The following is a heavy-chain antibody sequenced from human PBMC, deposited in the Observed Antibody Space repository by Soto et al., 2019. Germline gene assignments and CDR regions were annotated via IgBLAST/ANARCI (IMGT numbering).Heavy chain of an antibody. Sequence: QVQLVQSGAEVKKPGASVKVSCKASGYTFTSYDINWVRQATGQGLEWMGWMNTTSANTGNAHKFHGRETMTRHTSLSTPAMELSSQRCEHTGVYSCAREGVRGMDVWGQGTTVTVSS. CDR2: MNTTSANT. V-gene: IGHV1-8*01. CDR1: GYTFTSYD. D-gene: IGHD3-16*01. CDR3: AREGVRGMDV. J-gene: IGHJ6*02.